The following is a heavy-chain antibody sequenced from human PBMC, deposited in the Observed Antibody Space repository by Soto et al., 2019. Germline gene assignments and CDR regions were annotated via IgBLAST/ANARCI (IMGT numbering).Heavy chain of an antibody. CDR1: GFTFSSYG. CDR2: IWYDGSNK. V-gene: IGHV3-33*01. Sequence: GGSLRLSCAASGFTFSSYGMHWVRQAPGKGLEWVAVIWYDGSNKYYADSVKGRFTISRDNSKNTLYLQMNSLRAEDTAVYYCARDAEASGYDYYYYYMDVWGKGTTVTVSS. CDR3: ARDAEASGYDYYYYYMDV. D-gene: IGHD5-12*01. J-gene: IGHJ6*03.